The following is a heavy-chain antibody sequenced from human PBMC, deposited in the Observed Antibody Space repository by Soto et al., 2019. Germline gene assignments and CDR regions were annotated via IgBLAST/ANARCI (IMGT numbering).Heavy chain of an antibody. V-gene: IGHV4-59*01. CDR3: ARVRGTAGKRYFDY. D-gene: IGHD6-13*01. CDR2: TYYSGST. J-gene: IGHJ4*02. CDR1: GFNPIVLY. Sequence: SSETLSPPSPVSGFNPIVLYRNWVRPPPGKGLQWMGYTYYSGSTTYNPSLKSRVTISVDSSKNQFSLKLDSVTPADTAVYYCARVRGTAGKRYFDYWGPGTLVTVS.